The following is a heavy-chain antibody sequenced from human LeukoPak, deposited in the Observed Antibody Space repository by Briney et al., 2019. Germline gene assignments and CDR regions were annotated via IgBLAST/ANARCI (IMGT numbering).Heavy chain of an antibody. V-gene: IGHV4-30-4*01. CDR3: ARDCSGGSCYGAFDI. D-gene: IGHD2-15*01. Sequence: ASETLSLTCTVSGASIRSGDYYWSWIRQPPGKGLEWIGYIYDSGSTYYNPPLKSRITISVDTSENRFSLKLSSVTATDTAVYYCARDCSGGSCYGAFDIWGQGTMVTVSS. CDR2: IYDSGST. CDR1: GASIRSGDYY. J-gene: IGHJ3*02.